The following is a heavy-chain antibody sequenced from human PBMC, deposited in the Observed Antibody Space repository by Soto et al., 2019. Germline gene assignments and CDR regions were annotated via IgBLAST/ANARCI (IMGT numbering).Heavy chain of an antibody. CDR3: AKASGYYDYGDWDY. V-gene: IGHV3-23*01. Sequence: EVQLLESGGGLVQPGGSLRLSCAASGFTFSSYAMSWVRQAPGKGLEWVSAISGSGGSTYYADSVKGRFTISRDNSKNTLYLQMNSLRAEDSAVYYCAKASGYYDYGDWDYWGQGTLVTVSS. CDR2: ISGSGGST. CDR1: GFTFSSYA. D-gene: IGHD4-17*01. J-gene: IGHJ4*02.